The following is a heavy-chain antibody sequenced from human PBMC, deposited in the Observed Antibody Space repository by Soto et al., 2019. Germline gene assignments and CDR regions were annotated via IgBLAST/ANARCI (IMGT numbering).Heavy chain of an antibody. Sequence: QVQLQESGPGLVKPSQTLSLTCTVSGGSISSGDYYWSWIRQPPGKGLEWIGYIYYSGSTYYNPSLNSRVTISVDTSKNQFSLKLSSVTAADTAVYYCATYLRGGAVAGSPYFDYWGQGTLVTVSS. CDR2: IYYSGST. J-gene: IGHJ4*02. CDR1: GGSISSGDYY. CDR3: ATYLRGGAVAGSPYFDY. D-gene: IGHD6-19*01. V-gene: IGHV4-30-4*01.